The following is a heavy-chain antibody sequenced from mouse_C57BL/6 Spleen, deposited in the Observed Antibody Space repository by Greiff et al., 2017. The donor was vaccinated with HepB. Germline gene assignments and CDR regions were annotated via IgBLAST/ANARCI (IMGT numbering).Heavy chain of an antibody. V-gene: IGHV1-61*01. D-gene: IGHD1-1*01. Sequence: VQLQQPGAELVRPGSSVKLSCKASGYTFTSYWMDWVKQRPGQGLEWIGNIYPSDSETHYNQKFKDKATLTVDKSSSTAYMQLSSLTSEDSAVYYCARRGDYYGSIAYWGQGTLVTVSA. CDR1: GYTFTSYW. J-gene: IGHJ3*01. CDR3: ARRGDYYGSIAY. CDR2: IYPSDSET.